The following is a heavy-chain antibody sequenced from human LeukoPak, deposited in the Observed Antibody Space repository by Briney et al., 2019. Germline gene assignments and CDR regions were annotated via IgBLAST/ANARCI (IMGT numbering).Heavy chain of an antibody. D-gene: IGHD6-13*01. CDR1: GFTVSNKY. CDR3: AKDSSWYGDFDY. CDR2: LYNAGST. V-gene: IGHV3-53*01. J-gene: IGHJ4*02. Sequence: HPGGSLRLSCVASGFTVSNKYMSWVRQAPGKGLEWVSVLYNAGSTYYADSVKGRFTISRDNSKNTLFLQMNSLTAEDTAVYYCAKDSSWYGDFDYWGQGTLVTVSS.